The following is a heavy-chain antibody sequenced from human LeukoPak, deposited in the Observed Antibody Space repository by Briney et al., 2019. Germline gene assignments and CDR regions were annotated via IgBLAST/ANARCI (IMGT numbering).Heavy chain of an antibody. J-gene: IGHJ4*02. D-gene: IGHD4-17*01. V-gene: IGHV1-2*02. Sequence: ASVTVSCKASGYTFTGYYMHWVRQAPGQGLEWMGWINPNSGGTNYAQKFQGRVTMTRDTSISTAYMELSRLRSDDTAVYYCARDYGDYVLYFGYWGQGTLVTVSS. CDR2: INPNSGGT. CDR3: ARDYGDYVLYFGY. CDR1: GYTFTGYY.